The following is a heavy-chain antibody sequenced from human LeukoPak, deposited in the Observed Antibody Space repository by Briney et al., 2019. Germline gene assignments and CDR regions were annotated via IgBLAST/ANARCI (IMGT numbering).Heavy chain of an antibody. Sequence: GGSLRLSCAASGXTFSSYTINWVRQAPGKGRQWVSSISSTSSYINYADSVKGRFTISRDNAENSLYLEMNSLRVEDTAVYYCAKTGGRGDPFDYWGQGTLVTVSS. CDR1: GXTFSSYT. V-gene: IGHV3-21*01. D-gene: IGHD2-21*02. CDR2: ISSTSSYI. J-gene: IGHJ4*02. CDR3: AKTGGRGDPFDY.